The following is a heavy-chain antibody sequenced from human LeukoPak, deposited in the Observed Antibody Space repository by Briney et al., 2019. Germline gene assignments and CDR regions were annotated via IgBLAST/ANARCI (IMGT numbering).Heavy chain of an antibody. V-gene: IGHV7-4-1*02. CDR2: INTNTGNP. D-gene: IGHD2-15*01. CDR3: ARGGICSGGSCYSRWFDP. Sequence: ASVKVSCKASGYTFTSYDINWVRQATGQGLEWMGWINTNTGNPTYAQGFTGRFVFSLDTSVSTAYLQISSLKAEDTAVYYCARGGICSGGSCYSRWFDPWGQGTLVTVSS. J-gene: IGHJ5*02. CDR1: GYTFTSYD.